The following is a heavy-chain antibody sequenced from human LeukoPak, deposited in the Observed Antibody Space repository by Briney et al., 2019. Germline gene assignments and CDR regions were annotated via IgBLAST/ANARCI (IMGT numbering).Heavy chain of an antibody. CDR1: GFTFSDYY. J-gene: IGHJ5*02. CDR2: ISGGGGSI. D-gene: IGHD2-15*01. V-gene: IGHV3-11*01. CDR3: ASARGFSNNWPFLLVS. Sequence: PGGSLRLYCAASGFTFSDYYMSWICQVPGKGPEWISYISGGGGSIYYADSVKGRFTISRDNARNSLDLQMNSLRAEDSAFYYCASARGFSNNWPFLLVSWRKGSLVTVSS.